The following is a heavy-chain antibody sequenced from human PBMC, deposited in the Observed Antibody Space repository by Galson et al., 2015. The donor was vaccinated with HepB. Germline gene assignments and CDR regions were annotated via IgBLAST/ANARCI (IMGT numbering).Heavy chain of an antibody. CDR1: GFTFSDYS. V-gene: IGHV3-21*01. CDR3: ARHHDSISFGPLRDY. CDR2: ISTSSNYI. D-gene: IGHD6-6*01. J-gene: IGHJ4*02. Sequence: SLRLSCAASGFTFSDYSMNWVRQAPRKGLEWVSSISTSSNYIYYADSVKGRFTISRDNAKNSLYLQMNSLRAEDTAVYYCARHHDSISFGPLRDYWGQGTLVTVSS.